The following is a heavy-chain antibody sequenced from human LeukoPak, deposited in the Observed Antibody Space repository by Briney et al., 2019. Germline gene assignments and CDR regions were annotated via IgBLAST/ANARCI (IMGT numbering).Heavy chain of an antibody. CDR1: GFTFSSFG. CDR3: AKDAAGSSSWANY. V-gene: IGHV3-33*06. D-gene: IGHD6-13*01. Sequence: GRSLRLSCAASGFTFSSFGMHWVRQAPGKGLEGVAVIWYDGSNKYYADSVKGRFTISRDNSKNTLSLQMNSLRAEDTAVYYCAKDAAGSSSWANYWGQGALVTVSS. CDR2: IWYDGSNK. J-gene: IGHJ4*02.